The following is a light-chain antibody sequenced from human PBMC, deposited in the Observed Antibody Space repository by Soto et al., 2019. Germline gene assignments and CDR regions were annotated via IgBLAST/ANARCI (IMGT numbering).Light chain of an antibody. CDR1: RGISSN. V-gene: IGKV3-15*01. Sequence: IVMTQSPATLSVSPGERATLSCRASRGISSNLAWYQQKPGQAPRLLIYDASTRATGIPARFSGSGSGTDFTLTISSLEPEDFAVYYCQQHISWPLTFGGGTKVDIK. CDR2: DAS. J-gene: IGKJ4*01. CDR3: QQHISWPLT.